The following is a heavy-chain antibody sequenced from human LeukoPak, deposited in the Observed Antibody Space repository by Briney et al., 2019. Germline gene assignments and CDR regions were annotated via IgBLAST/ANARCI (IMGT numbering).Heavy chain of an antibody. D-gene: IGHD6-6*01. CDR2: TYYRSNWYS. J-gene: IGHJ5*02. CDR1: GDSVSSSAS. V-gene: IGHV6-1*01. CDR3: ARDPDSSSEWGPFDP. Sequence: SQTLPLTCAISGDSVSSSASWNWIRLSPSRGLEWLGRTYYRSNWYSDYATSVKGRVTINADTSKNQFSLQLNSVIPEDTAVYYCARDPDSSSEWGPFDPWGQGTLVTVSS.